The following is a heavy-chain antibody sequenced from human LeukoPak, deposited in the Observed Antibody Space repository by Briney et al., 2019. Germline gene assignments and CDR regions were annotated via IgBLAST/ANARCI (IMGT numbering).Heavy chain of an antibody. CDR2: IYYSGST. CDR1: GGSISSGGYS. J-gene: IGHJ6*03. CDR3: ARVFRYNSGYMDV. D-gene: IGHD1-20*01. V-gene: IGHV4-61*08. Sequence: SETLSLTCAVPGGSISSGGYSWSWIRQPPGKGLEWIGYIYYSGSTNYNPSLKSRVTISVDTSKNQFSLKLSSVTAADTAVYYCARVFRYNSGYMDVWGKGTTVTVSS.